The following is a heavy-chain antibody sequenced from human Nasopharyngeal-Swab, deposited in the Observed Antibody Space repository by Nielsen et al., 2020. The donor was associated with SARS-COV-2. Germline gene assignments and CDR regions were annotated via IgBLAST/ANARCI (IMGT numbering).Heavy chain of an antibody. D-gene: IGHD3-3*01. Sequence: SETLSLTCTVSGGSISSGGYYWSWIRQHPGKGLGWIGYIYYSGSTYYNPSLKSRVTISVYTSKNQFSLKLSSVTAADTAVYYCARARRGAIFGAVDAFDIWGQGTMVTVSS. CDR2: IYYSGST. V-gene: IGHV4-31*03. CDR3: ARARRGAIFGAVDAFDI. J-gene: IGHJ3*02. CDR1: GGSISSGGYY.